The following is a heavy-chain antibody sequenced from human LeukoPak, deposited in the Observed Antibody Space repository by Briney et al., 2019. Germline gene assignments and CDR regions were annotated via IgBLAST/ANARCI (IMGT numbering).Heavy chain of an antibody. J-gene: IGHJ4*02. CDR1: GFTLSSYA. Sequence: GGSLRLSRAASGFTLSSYAMSWVRQAPGKGLEWVSAISDTGNTYHADSVKGRFTISRDNAKNSLYLQMNSLRAEDTAVYYCARDISRYSYNVVDYWGQGTLVTVSS. CDR2: ISDTGNT. D-gene: IGHD5-18*01. CDR3: ARDISRYSYNVVDY. V-gene: IGHV3-23*01.